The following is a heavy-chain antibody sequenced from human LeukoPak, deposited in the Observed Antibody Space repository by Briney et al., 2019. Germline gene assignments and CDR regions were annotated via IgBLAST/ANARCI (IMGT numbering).Heavy chain of an antibody. CDR3: ARDETGSYFDY. CDR1: GFTFSSYG. Sequence: GRSLRLSCAASGFTFSSYGMHWVRQAPGKGQEWVAVIWYDGSNKYYADSVKGRFTISRDNSKNTLYLQMNSLRAEDTAVYYCARDETGSYFDYWGQGTLVTVSS. V-gene: IGHV3-33*01. D-gene: IGHD1-14*01. CDR2: IWYDGSNK. J-gene: IGHJ4*02.